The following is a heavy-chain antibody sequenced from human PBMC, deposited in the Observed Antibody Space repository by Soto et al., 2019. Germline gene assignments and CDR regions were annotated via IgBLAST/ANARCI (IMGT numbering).Heavy chain of an antibody. J-gene: IGHJ4*02. V-gene: IGHV4-59*08. CDR3: ARHQCSSTRCTPYFDY. CDR2: IYYSGNT. Sequence: QVQLQESGPGLVKPSETLSLTCTVSTGSISGYYWSWIRQPPGKGLEWIGYIYYSGNTKSNPSLKSRVTISVDTSKNQFSLKLSSVTAADTAVYYYARHQCSSTRCTPYFDYWGQGTLVTVSS. CDR1: TGSISGYY. D-gene: IGHD2-2*01.